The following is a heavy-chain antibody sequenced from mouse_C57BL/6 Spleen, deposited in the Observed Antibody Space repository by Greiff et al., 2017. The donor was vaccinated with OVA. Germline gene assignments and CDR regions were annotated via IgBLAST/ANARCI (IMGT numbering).Heavy chain of an antibody. Sequence: QVQLQQPGTELVKPGASVKLSCKASGYTFTSYWMHWVKQRPGQGLEWIGNINPSNGGTNYNEKFKSKATLTVDKSSSTAYMQLSSLTSDDAAVYYCAREGMITTVDDWGKGTTLTVSS. D-gene: IGHD2-4*01. CDR3: AREGMITTVDD. CDR2: INPSNGGT. J-gene: IGHJ2*01. CDR1: GYTFTSYW. V-gene: IGHV1-53*01.